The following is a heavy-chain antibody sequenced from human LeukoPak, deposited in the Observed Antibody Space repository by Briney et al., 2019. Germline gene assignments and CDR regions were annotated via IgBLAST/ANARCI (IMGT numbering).Heavy chain of an antibody. J-gene: IGHJ5*02. Sequence: SETLSLTCTVSGGSISSSNYYWGWIRQPPGKGLEWIASIHYSGSTYYNPSLKSRVTISVDTSKNQFSLKLSSVTAADTAVYYCARRKYGDYGFTWFDPWGQGTLVTVSS. CDR3: ARRKYGDYGFTWFDP. CDR2: IHYSGST. V-gene: IGHV4-39*01. CDR1: GGSISSSNYY. D-gene: IGHD4-17*01.